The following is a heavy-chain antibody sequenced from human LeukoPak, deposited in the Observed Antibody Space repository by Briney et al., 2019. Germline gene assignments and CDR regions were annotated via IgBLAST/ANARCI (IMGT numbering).Heavy chain of an antibody. CDR1: GFTFRNYG. D-gene: IGHD4-17*01. V-gene: IGHV3-23*01. CDR2: ISSSGDST. Sequence: GGSLRLSCAASGFTFRNYGMSRVPQAAGKGLEWFSAISSSGDSTYYADSVKGRFTISRDNSKSTLDLQMNSLRAEDTAVYYCAKGFSTVTIEYWGQGTLVTVSS. CDR3: AKGFSTVTIEY. J-gene: IGHJ4*02.